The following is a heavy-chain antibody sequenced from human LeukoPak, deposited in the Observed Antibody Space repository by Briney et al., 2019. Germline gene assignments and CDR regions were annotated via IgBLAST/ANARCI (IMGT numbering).Heavy chain of an antibody. CDR1: GYTFTSYD. Sequence: ASVKVSCKASGYTFTSYDINWARQATGQGLEWMGWMNPNSGNTGYAQKFQGRVTTTRNTSISTAYMELSSLRSEDTAVYYCARYSSYNWFDPWGQGTLVTVSS. J-gene: IGHJ5*02. CDR3: ARYSSYNWFDP. V-gene: IGHV1-8*01. CDR2: MNPNSGNT. D-gene: IGHD6-6*01.